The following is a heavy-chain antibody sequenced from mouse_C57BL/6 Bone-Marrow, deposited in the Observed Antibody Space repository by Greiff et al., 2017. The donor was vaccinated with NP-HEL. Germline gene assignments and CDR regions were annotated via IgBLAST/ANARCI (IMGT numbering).Heavy chain of an antibody. CDR3: ARWSWLLLYAMDY. CDR1: GYTFTDYN. Sequence: EVQLQQSGPELVKPGASVKIPCKASGYTFTDYNMDWVKQSHGKSLEWIGDINPNNGGTIYNQKFKGKATLTVDKSSSTAYMELRSLPSEDTAVYYCARWSWLLLYAMDYWGQGTSVTVSS. J-gene: IGHJ4*01. V-gene: IGHV1-18*01. CDR2: INPNNGGT. D-gene: IGHD2-3*01.